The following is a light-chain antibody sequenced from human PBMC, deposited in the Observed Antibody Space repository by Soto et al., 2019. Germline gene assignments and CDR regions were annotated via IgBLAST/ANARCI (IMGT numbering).Light chain of an antibody. CDR1: QSVSSN. CDR3: QQYNNWPRT. CDR2: GAS. J-gene: IGKJ1*01. Sequence: EIVMTQSPGTLSVSPGERATLSCRASQSVSSNLAWYQQKPGQAPSLLIYGASTRATGIPARFSGSGSGTEFALTISSLQSEDFAVYYCQQYNNWPRTFGQGNKV. V-gene: IGKV3-15*01.